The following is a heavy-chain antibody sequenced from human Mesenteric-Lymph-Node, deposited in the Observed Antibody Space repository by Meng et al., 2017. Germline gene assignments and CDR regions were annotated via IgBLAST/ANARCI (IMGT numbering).Heavy chain of an antibody. Sequence: SETLSLTCAVYGGSFSGYYWSWIRQPPGKGLEWIGEINHSGSTNYNPSLKSRVTISVDTSKNQFSLKLSSVTAEDTAEYYCAREDYYDSSGYYVPEYLQHWGQGTLVTVSS. CDR2: INHSGST. V-gene: IGHV4-34*01. J-gene: IGHJ1*01. D-gene: IGHD3-22*01. CDR1: GGSFSGYY. CDR3: AREDYYDSSGYYVPEYLQH.